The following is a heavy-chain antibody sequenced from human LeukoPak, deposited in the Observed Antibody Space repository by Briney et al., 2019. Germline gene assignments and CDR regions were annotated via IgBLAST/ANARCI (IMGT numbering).Heavy chain of an antibody. Sequence: GGSLRLSCAASVFTFSSYGMHWVRQAPGQGLEWVAVISYDGSNKYYADSVKGRFTISRDNSKNTLYLQMNSLRAEDTAVYYCAKGGSVSYYRDYWGQGTLVTVSS. CDR2: ISYDGSNK. CDR3: AKGGSVSYYRDY. CDR1: VFTFSSYG. V-gene: IGHV3-30*18. J-gene: IGHJ4*02. D-gene: IGHD2-15*01.